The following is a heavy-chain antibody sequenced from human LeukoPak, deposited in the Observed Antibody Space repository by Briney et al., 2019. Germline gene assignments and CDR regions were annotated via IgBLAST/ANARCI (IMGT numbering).Heavy chain of an antibody. D-gene: IGHD2-15*01. Sequence: VASVKVSCKASGYTFTSYYMHWVRQAPGQGLEWMGRINPNSGGTNYAQKFQGRVTMTRDTSISTAYMELSRLRSDDTAVYYCARTTAGYCSGGSCYNFDYWGQGTLVTVSS. CDR3: ARTTAGYCSGGSCYNFDY. CDR1: GYTFTSYY. V-gene: IGHV1-2*06. J-gene: IGHJ4*02. CDR2: INPNSGGT.